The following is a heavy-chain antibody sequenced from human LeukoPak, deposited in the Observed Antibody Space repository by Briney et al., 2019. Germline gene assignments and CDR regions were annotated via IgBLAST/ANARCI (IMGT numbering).Heavy chain of an antibody. CDR2: IKPDGSER. Sequence: PGGSLRLSCAASGFTFRSYWMAWDRQAPGKGLEWVANIKPDGSERYYVDSVKGRFTVSRDNAQNSLYLQMNSLRADDTAVYYCARDESYCSSTSCDYYYMDVWGKGTTVTVAS. V-gene: IGHV3-7*01. CDR1: GFTFRSYW. D-gene: IGHD2-2*01. J-gene: IGHJ6*03. CDR3: ARDESYCSSTSCDYYYMDV.